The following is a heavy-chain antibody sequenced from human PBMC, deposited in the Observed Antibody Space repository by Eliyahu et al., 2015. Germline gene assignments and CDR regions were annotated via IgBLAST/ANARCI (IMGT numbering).Heavy chain of an antibody. CDR1: GSTFTEFX. V-gene: IGHV1-46*01. CDR2: INPTDGRT. J-gene: IGHJ5*02. D-gene: IGHD5-24*01. CDR3: AREVRDGYNWFDP. Sequence: QVQLVQSGAEVKKPGASVKLSCKASGSTFTEFXVHWVRQAPGQGLEWMGTINPTDGRTDYAQSFQGRVTMTRDTSTSSVYMEVTSLTSEDTAVYYCAREVRDGYNWFDPWGQGTLVTVSS.